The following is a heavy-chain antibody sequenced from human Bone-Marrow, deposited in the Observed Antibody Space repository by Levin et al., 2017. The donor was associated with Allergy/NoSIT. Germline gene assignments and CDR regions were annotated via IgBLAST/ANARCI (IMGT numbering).Heavy chain of an antibody. V-gene: IGHV3-30-3*01. D-gene: IGHD3-10*01. CDR2: ISYDGSNK. CDR3: ARDRDYGSDYGMDV. Sequence: GESLKISCAASGFTFSSYAMHWVRQAPGKGLEWVAVISYDGSNKYYADSVKGRFTISRDNSKNTLYLQMNSLRAEDTAVYYCARDRDYGSDYGMDVWGQGTTVTVSS. J-gene: IGHJ6*02. CDR1: GFTFSSYA.